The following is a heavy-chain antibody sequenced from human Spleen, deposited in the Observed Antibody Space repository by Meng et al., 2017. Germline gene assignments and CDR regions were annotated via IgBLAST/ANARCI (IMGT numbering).Heavy chain of an antibody. D-gene: IGHD3-10*01. CDR1: GYTFTSYD. V-gene: IGHV1-8*01. Sequence: ASVKVSCKASGYTFTSYDINWVRQATGQGLEWMGWMNPNSGNTGYAQKFQGRVTMTRNTSISTAYMELSSLRSEDTAIYYCAKGTDYYDSGTYWGDNYYYYGMEVWGQGTTVTVSS. J-gene: IGHJ6*02. CDR2: MNPNSGNT. CDR3: AKGTDYYDSGTYWGDNYYYYGMEV.